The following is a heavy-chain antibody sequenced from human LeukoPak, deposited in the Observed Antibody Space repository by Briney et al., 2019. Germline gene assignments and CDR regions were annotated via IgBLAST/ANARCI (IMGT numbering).Heavy chain of an antibody. J-gene: IGHJ3*02. CDR3: ARERGSYDDAFDI. CDR1: GFTFSSYS. D-gene: IGHD1-26*01. Sequence: GGSLRLSCAASGFTFSSYSMNWVRQAPGKGLEWVSYISSSSSTIYYADSVKGRFTISRDNAKNSLYLQMNSLRAEDTAVYYCARERGSYDDAFDIWGQGTMVTVSS. V-gene: IGHV3-48*01. CDR2: ISSSSSTI.